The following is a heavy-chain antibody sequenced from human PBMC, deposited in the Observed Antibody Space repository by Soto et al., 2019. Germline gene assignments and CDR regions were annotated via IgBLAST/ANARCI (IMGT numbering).Heavy chain of an antibody. J-gene: IGHJ3*02. D-gene: IGHD3-16*01. CDR1: GYSFTSYW. Sequence: EVQLVQSGAEVKKPGESLKISCKGSGYSFTSYWIGWVRQMPGKGLEWMGIIYPGDSDTRYSPSFQGQVTISADKSISTAYLQWSNLKASDTAMYYCARAGMITFGGDTINHDAFDIWGQGTMVTVSS. CDR3: ARAGMITFGGDTINHDAFDI. CDR2: IYPGDSDT. V-gene: IGHV5-51*03.